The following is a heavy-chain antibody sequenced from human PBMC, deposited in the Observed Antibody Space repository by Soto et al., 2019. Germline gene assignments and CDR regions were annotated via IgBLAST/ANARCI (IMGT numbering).Heavy chain of an antibody. CDR2: INAGNGNT. J-gene: IGHJ4*02. D-gene: IGHD6-19*01. CDR3: ARVGGWYVPDY. V-gene: IGHV1-3*01. CDR1: GYTFTSYA. Sequence: ASVKVSCKASGYTFTSYAMHWVRQAPGQRLEWMGWINAGNGNTKYSQKFQGRVAITRDTSASTAYMELSSLRSEDTAVYYCARVGGWYVPDYWGQGTLVTVSS.